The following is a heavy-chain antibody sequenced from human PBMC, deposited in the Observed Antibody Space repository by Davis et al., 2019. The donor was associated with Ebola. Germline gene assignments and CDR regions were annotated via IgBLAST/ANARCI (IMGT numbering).Heavy chain of an antibody. Sequence: PGGSLRLSCAASGFTFSRYTMNWVRQAPGKWLEWVSSISSSSSYIYYADSVKGRFTISRDNAKNSLYLQMNSLRAEDTAVYYCAREADYYDSSGYSHYFDYWGQGTLVTVSS. V-gene: IGHV3-21*01. CDR1: GFTFSRYT. D-gene: IGHD3-22*01. CDR2: ISSSSSYI. CDR3: AREADYYDSSGYSHYFDY. J-gene: IGHJ4*02.